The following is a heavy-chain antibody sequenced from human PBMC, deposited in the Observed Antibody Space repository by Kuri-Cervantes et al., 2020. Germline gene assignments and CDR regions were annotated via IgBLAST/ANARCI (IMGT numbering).Heavy chain of an antibody. CDR3: ARDRWNDLYYYGMDV. J-gene: IGHJ6*02. CDR1: GFTFSSYS. D-gene: IGHD1-1*01. Sequence: GGSLRLSCAASGFTFSSYSMNWVRQAPGKGPEWVSYISSSSSTIYYADSVKGRFTISRDNAKNSLYLQMNSLRDEDTAVYYCARDRWNDLYYYGMDVWGQGTTVTVSS. V-gene: IGHV3-48*02. CDR2: ISSSSSTI.